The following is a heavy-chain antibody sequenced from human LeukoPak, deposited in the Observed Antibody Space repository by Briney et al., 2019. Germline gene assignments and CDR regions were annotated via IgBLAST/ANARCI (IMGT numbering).Heavy chain of an antibody. J-gene: IGHJ4*02. CDR2: ISGNGGST. Sequence: PGGSLRLSCAASGFTFSSYAMSWVRQAPGKGLEWVSAISGNGGSTYYADSVKGRFTISRDNSKNTLYLQMNSPRAEDTAVYYCAKAPSYSSGWYLDYWGQGTLVTVSS. CDR1: GFTFSSYA. V-gene: IGHV3-23*01. D-gene: IGHD6-19*01. CDR3: AKAPSYSSGWYLDY.